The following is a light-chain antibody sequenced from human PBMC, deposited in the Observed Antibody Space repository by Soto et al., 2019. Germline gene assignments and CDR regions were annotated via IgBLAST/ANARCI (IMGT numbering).Light chain of an antibody. CDR3: CSYAASGSLL. CDR1: SSDVGLYNL. V-gene: IGLV2-23*02. Sequence: QSALTQPASVAGSPGQSITISCTGTSSDVGLYNLVSWYQQHPGKAPKFMIYEVNKRSSVISFRFSGSKSGNTASLTISGLQAEDEADYYCCSYAASGSLLFGGGTKLTVL. J-gene: IGLJ2*01. CDR2: EVN.